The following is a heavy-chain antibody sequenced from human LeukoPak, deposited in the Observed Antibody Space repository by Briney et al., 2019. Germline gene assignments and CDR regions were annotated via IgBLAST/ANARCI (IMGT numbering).Heavy chain of an antibody. D-gene: IGHD3-10*01. J-gene: IGHJ4*02. CDR1: GGSISSSSYY. V-gene: IGHV4-39*01. Sequence: PSETLSLTCTVSGGSISSSSYYWGWIRQPPGKGLEWIGSIYYSGSTYYNPSLKSRVTISVDTSKNQFSLKLSSVTAADTVVYYCASPSNMVRGVIYGYWGQGTLVTVSS. CDR3: ASPSNMVRGVIYGY. CDR2: IYYSGST.